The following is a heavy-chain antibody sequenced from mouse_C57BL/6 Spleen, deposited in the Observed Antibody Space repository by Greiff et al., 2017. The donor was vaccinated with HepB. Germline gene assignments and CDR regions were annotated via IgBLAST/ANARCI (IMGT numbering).Heavy chain of an antibody. J-gene: IGHJ2*01. CDR2: IDPSDSET. CDR3: ARKGKGVYFDY. V-gene: IGHV1-52*01. D-gene: IGHD1-3*01. CDR1: GYTFTSYW. Sequence: QVQLQQPGAELVRPGSSVKLSCKASGYTFTSYWMHWVKQRPIQGLEWIGNIDPSDSETHYNQKFKDKATLTGDKSSSTAYMQLSSLTSEDSAVYYCARKGKGVYFDYWGQGTTLTVSS.